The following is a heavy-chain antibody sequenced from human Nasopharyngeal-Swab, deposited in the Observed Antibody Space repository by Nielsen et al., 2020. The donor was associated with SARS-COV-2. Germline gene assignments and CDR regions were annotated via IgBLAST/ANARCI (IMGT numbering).Heavy chain of an antibody. CDR3: ARRVARAPRHEGDYYYGMDV. J-gene: IGHJ6*02. V-gene: IGHV4-39*01. D-gene: IGHD3-16*01. Sequence: WIRPPPGKGLEWIGSIYYSGSTYYNPSLKSRVTISVDTSKNQFSLKLSSVTAADTAVYYCARRVARAPRHEGDYYYGMDVWGQGTTVTVSS. CDR2: IYYSGST.